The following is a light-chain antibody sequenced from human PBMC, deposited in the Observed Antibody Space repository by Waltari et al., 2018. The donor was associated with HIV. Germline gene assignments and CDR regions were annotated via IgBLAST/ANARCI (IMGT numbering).Light chain of an antibody. CDR1: QSLLYTSNSKNY. Sequence: DIVMTQSPDPLAVSLGERASINCKSSQSLLYTSNSKNYLAWYQQRPGQPLKLLIYWASIRESGVPDRFSGSGSGTEFTLTISSLQAEDVAVYYCQQYYSTPPTFGQGTKLEIK. V-gene: IGKV4-1*01. CDR2: WAS. CDR3: QQYYSTPPT. J-gene: IGKJ2*01.